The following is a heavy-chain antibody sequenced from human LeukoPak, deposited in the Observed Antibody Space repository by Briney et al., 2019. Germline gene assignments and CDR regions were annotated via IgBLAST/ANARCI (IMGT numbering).Heavy chain of an antibody. V-gene: IGHV3-23*01. D-gene: IGHD1-7*01. CDR3: AKGNWNYVEV. J-gene: IGHJ4*02. CDR2: ISGSGGST. Sequence: GGSLRLSCVGSGFTFGSYAMSWVRQAPGKGLEWVSAISGSGGSTYYADSVKGRFTISRDNSKNTLYLQMNSLRAEDTAVYYCAKGNWNYVEVGGQGTLVTVSS. CDR1: GFTFGSYA.